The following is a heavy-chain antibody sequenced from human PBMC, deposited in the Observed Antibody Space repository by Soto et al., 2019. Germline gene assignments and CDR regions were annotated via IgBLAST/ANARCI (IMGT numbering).Heavy chain of an antibody. D-gene: IGHD3-3*01. CDR1: GFTFSSYA. CDR3: ARGYDFWSGSAYYYGMDV. J-gene: IGHJ6*02. CDR2: ISYDGSNK. V-gene: IGHV3-30-3*01. Sequence: GWSLRLSCAASGFTFSSYAMHWVRQAPGKGLEWVAVISYDGSNKYYADSVKGRFTISRDNSKNTLYLQMNSLRAEDTAVYYCARGYDFWSGSAYYYGMDVWGQGTTVTVSS.